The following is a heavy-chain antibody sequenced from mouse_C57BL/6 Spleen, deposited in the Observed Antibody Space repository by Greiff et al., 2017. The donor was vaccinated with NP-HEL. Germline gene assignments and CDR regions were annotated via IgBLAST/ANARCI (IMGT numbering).Heavy chain of an antibody. J-gene: IGHJ1*03. D-gene: IGHD3-3*01. CDR1: GYSFTGYY. V-gene: IGHV1-42*01. Sequence: VQLKESGPELVKPGASVKISCKASGYSFTGYYMNWVKQSPEKSLEWIGEINPSTGGTTYNQKFKAKATLTVDKSSSTAYMQLKSLTSEDSAVYYCARLGVSYRGPFDVWGTGTTVTVSS. CDR3: ARLGVSYRGPFDV. CDR2: INPSTGGT.